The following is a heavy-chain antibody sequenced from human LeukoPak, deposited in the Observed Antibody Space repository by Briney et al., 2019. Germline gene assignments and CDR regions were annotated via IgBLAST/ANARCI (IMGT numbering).Heavy chain of an antibody. V-gene: IGHV3-9*01. CDR1: GFTFDDYA. CDR2: ISWNSGST. CDR3: ATASSGWSHLFDY. D-gene: IGHD6-19*01. Sequence: GRSLRLSCAASGFTFDDYAMHWVRQAPGKGLEWVSGISWNSGSTGYADSVKGRFTISRDNAKNSLYLQMNSLRAEDTALYYCATASSGWSHLFDYWGQGTLVTVSS. J-gene: IGHJ4*02.